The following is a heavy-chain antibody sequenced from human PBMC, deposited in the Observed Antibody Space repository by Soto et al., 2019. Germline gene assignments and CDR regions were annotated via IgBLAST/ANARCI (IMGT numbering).Heavy chain of an antibody. D-gene: IGHD3-16*01. CDR1: GFSFSTYW. CDR2: IKADGSET. J-gene: IGHJ4*02. V-gene: IGHV3-7*03. Sequence: EVQVVESGGGLVQPGGSLRLSCVASGFSFSTYWMSWVRQVPGTGLEWVANIKADGSETHYVDSVRGRFTISRDNAKTSLYLQVNSLRAEDTAVHYCAKGGHIDFCGQGTLVTVSS. CDR3: AKGGHIDF.